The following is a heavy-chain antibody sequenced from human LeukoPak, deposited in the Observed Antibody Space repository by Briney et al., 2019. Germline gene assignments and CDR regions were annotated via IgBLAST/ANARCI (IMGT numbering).Heavy chain of an antibody. CDR2: IYPGDSDT. J-gene: IGHJ3*02. V-gene: IGHV5-51*01. Sequence: GESLKISCEGFGYSFSTYWLAWVRQMPGKGLDWMGIIYPGDSDTRYSPSFLGQVTISADKSVNTAYLQWRSLRASDTAIYYCARLAFVGATQSPFDMWGRGTMVTVSS. CDR3: ARLAFVGATQSPFDM. CDR1: GYSFSTYW. D-gene: IGHD1-26*01.